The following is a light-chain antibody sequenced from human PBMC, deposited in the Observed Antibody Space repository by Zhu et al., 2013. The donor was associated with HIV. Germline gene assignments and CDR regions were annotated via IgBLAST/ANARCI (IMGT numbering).Light chain of an antibody. Sequence: SYVLTQAPSVSVAPGQTARITCGGNNIGSKSVHWYQQKPGQAPILVVYDDSDRPSGIPERFSGFNSGNTATLTISRVEAGDEADYYCQVWDTTSDHYVFGSGTRVTVL. CDR2: DDS. CDR1: NIGSKS. V-gene: IGLV3-21*02. CDR3: QVWDTTSDHYV. J-gene: IGLJ1*01.